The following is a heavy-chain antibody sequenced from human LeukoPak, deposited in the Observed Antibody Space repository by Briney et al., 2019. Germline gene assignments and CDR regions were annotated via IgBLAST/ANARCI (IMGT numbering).Heavy chain of an antibody. D-gene: IGHD1-26*01. CDR2: ILPIFRTP. Sequence: SETVSCKVSGRTFSSYAISWVRQAPGQGLVCMGAILPIFRTPTYPHNFHRSLTIPTAQSTSTPYMELSSLRSVDTPVYYCARLIASYFYWRQGPLVTVSS. CDR3: ARLIASYFY. J-gene: IGHJ4*02. V-gene: IGHV1-69*05. CDR1: GRTFSSYA.